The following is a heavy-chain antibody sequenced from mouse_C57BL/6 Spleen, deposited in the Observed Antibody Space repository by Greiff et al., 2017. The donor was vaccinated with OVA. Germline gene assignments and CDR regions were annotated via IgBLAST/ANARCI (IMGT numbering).Heavy chain of an antibody. CDR1: GYTFTDYE. V-gene: IGHV1-15*01. J-gene: IGHJ3*01. Sequence: VQLKESGAELVRPGASVTLSCKASGYTFTDYEMHWVKQTPVHGLEWIGAIDPETGGTAYNQKFKGKAILTADKSSSTAYMELRSLTSEDSAVYYCTRRHGGAYWGQGTLVTVSA. CDR3: TRRHGGAY. CDR2: IDPETGGT.